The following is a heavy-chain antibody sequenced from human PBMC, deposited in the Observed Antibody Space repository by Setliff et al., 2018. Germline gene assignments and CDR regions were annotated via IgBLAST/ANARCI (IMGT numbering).Heavy chain of an antibody. CDR2: IYYSGST. Sequence: ETLSLTCTVSGGSISSYYWSWIRQPPGKGLEWIGYIYYSGSTNYNPSLKSRVTISVDTSKNQFSLKLSSVTAADTAVYYCARLSYRGSGAFDIWGQGTMVTVSS. V-gene: IGHV4-59*01. CDR3: ARLSYRGSGAFDI. J-gene: IGHJ3*02. D-gene: IGHD1-26*01. CDR1: GGSISSYY.